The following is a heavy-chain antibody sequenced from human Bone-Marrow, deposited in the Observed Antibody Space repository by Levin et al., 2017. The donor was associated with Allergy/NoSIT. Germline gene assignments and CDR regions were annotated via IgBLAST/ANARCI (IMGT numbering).Heavy chain of an antibody. J-gene: IGHJ3*02. CDR1: GYTFSAFY. V-gene: IGHV1-2*06. D-gene: IGHD2-21*01. Sequence: ASVKVSCEAFGYTFSAFYLHWVRQAPGRGLEWMGRLNPKSADTNFAPRFQGRVTMTGDSSVRTAYMELSNLTSDDTALYYCAKGSTVIQSEVDLLDIWGQGTMVIVSS. CDR3: AKGSTVIQSEVDLLDI. CDR2: LNPKSADT.